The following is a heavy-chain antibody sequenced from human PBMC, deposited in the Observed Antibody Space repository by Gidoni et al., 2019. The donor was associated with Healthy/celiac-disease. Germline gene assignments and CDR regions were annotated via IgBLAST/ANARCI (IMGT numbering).Heavy chain of an antibody. CDR2: IRSSVSTI. V-gene: IGHV3-11*01. CDR1: GFTFSDYY. D-gene: IGHD6-19*01. CDR3: AAGEGSGWYDY. Sequence: QVQLVESGGGLVKPGGSLRLSCAASGFTFSDYYMSWFRQAPGKGLDWVSYIRSSVSTIYYADSVKGRFTISSDNAKNALYLQMNSLRAEDTAVYYCAAGEGSGWYDYWGQGTLVTVSS. J-gene: IGHJ4*02.